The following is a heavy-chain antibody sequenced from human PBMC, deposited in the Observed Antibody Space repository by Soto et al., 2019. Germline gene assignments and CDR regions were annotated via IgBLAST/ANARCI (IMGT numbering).Heavy chain of an antibody. J-gene: IGHJ4*02. V-gene: IGHV1-69*01. CDR1: GGTFSSYA. Sequence: QVQLVQSGAEVKKPGSSVKVSCKASGGTFSSYAISWVRQAPGQGLEWMGGIIPIFGTANYAQKFQGRVTITAGESTSTAYMELSSLRSEDTAVYYCAVVVVAARIWYYFDYWGQGTLVTVSS. D-gene: IGHD2-15*01. CDR2: IIPIFGTA. CDR3: AVVVVAARIWYYFDY.